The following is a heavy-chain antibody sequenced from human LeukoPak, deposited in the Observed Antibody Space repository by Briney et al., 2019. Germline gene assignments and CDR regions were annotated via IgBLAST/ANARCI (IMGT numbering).Heavy chain of an antibody. CDR1: GGTFSRYA. J-gene: IGHJ4*02. CDR3: AGASSKWELSF. D-gene: IGHD1-26*01. V-gene: IGHV1-69*13. Sequence: SVKVSRKASGGTFSRYAISWVRQAPGQGLEWMGGYIPMFGTANYAQNFQNRVTITADESTSTFSMEVSSLRPEDTAVYFCAGASSKWELSFWGQGTLVTVSS. CDR2: YIPMFGTA.